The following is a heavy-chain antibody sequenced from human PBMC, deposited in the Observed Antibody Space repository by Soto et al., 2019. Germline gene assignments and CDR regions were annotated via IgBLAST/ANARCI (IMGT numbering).Heavy chain of an antibody. CDR1: GGSISSSSYY. J-gene: IGHJ4*02. Sequence: ETLSLTCTVSGGSISSSSYYWGWIRQPPGKGLEWIGSIYYSGSTYYNPSLKSRVTISVDTSKNQFSLKLSSVTAADTAVYYCASLYGDYVSYWGQGTLVTVSS. V-gene: IGHV4-39*01. CDR3: ASLYGDYVSY. D-gene: IGHD4-17*01. CDR2: IYYSGST.